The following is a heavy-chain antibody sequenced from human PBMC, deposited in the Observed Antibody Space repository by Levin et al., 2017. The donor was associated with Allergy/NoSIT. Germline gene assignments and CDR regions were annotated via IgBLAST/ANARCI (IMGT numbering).Heavy chain of an antibody. Sequence: SETLSLTCTVSGGSISSYYWSWIRQPAGKGLEWIGRIYTSGSTNYNPSLKSRVTMSVDTSKNQFSLKLSSVTAADTAVYYCARDLREVLWFGEPGWFDPWGQGTLVTVSS. D-gene: IGHD3-10*01. J-gene: IGHJ5*02. CDR2: IYTSGST. V-gene: IGHV4-4*07. CDR1: GGSISSYY. CDR3: ARDLREVLWFGEPGWFDP.